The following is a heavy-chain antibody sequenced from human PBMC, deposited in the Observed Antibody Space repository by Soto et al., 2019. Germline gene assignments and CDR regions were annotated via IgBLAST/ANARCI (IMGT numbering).Heavy chain of an antibody. Sequence: LRLSCAASGFTFSSYAMHWVRQAPGKGLEWVAVISYDGSNKYYADSVKGRFTISRDNSKNTLYLQMNSLRAEDTAVYYCARDSSLFSLDYWGQGTLVTVSS. CDR2: ISYDGSNK. CDR3: ARDSSLFSLDY. V-gene: IGHV3-30-3*01. J-gene: IGHJ4*02. CDR1: GFTFSSYA. D-gene: IGHD3-9*01.